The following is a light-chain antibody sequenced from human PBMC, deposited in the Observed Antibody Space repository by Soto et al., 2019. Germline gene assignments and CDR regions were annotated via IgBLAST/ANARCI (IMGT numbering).Light chain of an antibody. V-gene: IGLV2-23*02. CDR3: CSYAGTTTFYV. CDR2: DVT. CDR1: SSDVGRYNL. Sequence: VLTQPASVSGSPGQSITISCTGTSSDVGRYNLVSWYQHHPGKAPKLIIYDVTQWPSGASNRFSGSKSGNTASLTIFGLQAEDEADYYCCSYAGTTTFYVFGTGTKVTVL. J-gene: IGLJ1*01.